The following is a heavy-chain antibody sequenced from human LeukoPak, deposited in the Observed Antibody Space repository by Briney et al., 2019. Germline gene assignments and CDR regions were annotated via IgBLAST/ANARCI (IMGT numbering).Heavy chain of an antibody. CDR3: ATVRRGSYYGSSFDI. CDR1: GGTFSSYA. CDR2: IIPIFGTA. D-gene: IGHD1-26*01. V-gene: IGHV1-69*05. J-gene: IGHJ3*02. Sequence: SVKVSCKASGGTFSSYAISWVRQAPGQGLEWMGGIIPIFGTANYAQKFQGRVTITTDESTSTAYMELSSLRSEDTAVYYCATVRRGSYYGSSFDIWGQGTMVTVSS.